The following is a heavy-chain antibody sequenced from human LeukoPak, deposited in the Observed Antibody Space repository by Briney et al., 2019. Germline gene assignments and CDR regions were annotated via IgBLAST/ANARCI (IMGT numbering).Heavy chain of an antibody. Sequence: TGGSLRLSCAASGFTVSSTYMTWVRQAPGKGLEWVSSISSGSDYIYYADSVKGRFTISRDNAKNSLYLQMSSLSAEDTAVYYCARVDESEGDYWGQGTLVTVSS. CDR1: GFTVSSTY. J-gene: IGHJ4*02. CDR2: ISSGSDYI. V-gene: IGHV3-21*06. CDR3: ARVDESEGDY.